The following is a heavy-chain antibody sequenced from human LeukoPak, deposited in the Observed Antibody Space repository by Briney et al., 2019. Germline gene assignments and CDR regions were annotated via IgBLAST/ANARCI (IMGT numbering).Heavy chain of an antibody. J-gene: IGHJ6*03. V-gene: IGHV4-39*01. D-gene: IGHD3-3*01. CDR3: ARGQDFWSGPRMDV. CDR2: IYYSGST. Sequence: SETLSLTCTVSGDSISTSSYYWGWIRQPPGKGLEWLGSIYYSGSTYYNPSLKSRVTISVDTSKNQFSLKLSSVTAADTAVYYCARGQDFWSGPRMDVWGKGTTVTVSS. CDR1: GDSISTSSYY.